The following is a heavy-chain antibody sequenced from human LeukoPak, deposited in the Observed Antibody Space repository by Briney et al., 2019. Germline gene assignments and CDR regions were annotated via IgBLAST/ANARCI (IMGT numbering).Heavy chain of an antibody. J-gene: IGHJ4*02. V-gene: IGHV3-74*01. Sequence: GGSLRLSCAASGFTFSSYWMHWVRQAPGKGLVWVSRINSDGSSTSYADSVKGRFTISRDNAKNTLYLQMNSLRAEDTAVYYCAKDQSGEDDFWSGYLVYMGPVPVSWGQGTLVTVSS. CDR3: AKDQSGEDDFWSGYLVYMGPVPVS. D-gene: IGHD3-3*01. CDR1: GFTFSSYW. CDR2: INSDGSST.